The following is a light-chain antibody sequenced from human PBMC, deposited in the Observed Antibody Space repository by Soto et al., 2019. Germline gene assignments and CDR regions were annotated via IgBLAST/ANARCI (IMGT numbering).Light chain of an antibody. J-gene: IGLJ1*01. CDR2: DVS. Sequence: QSVRTQPASVSGSPGQSITISCTGTSSDVGGFNFVSWYQQPPGKAPKLMIYDVSHRPSGVSNRFSGSKSGNTASLTISGLQAEDEGDYYCTSYTTGSTIVFGTGTKVTVL. V-gene: IGLV2-14*01. CDR3: TSYTTGSTIV. CDR1: SSDVGGFNF.